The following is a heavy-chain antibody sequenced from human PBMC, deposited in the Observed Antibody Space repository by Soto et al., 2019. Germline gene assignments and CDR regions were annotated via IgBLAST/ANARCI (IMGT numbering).Heavy chain of an antibody. J-gene: IGHJ6*02. CDR1: GFTFSGSA. D-gene: IGHD6-19*01. CDR3: TRPTVADNYYYYYGMDV. CDR2: IRSKANSYAT. V-gene: IGHV3-73*01. Sequence: PGGSPRLSCAASGFTFSGSAMHWVRQASGKGLEWVGRIRSKANSYATAYAASVKGRFTISRDDSKNTAYLQMNSLKTEDTAVYYCTRPTVADNYYYYYGMDVWGQGTTVTVSS.